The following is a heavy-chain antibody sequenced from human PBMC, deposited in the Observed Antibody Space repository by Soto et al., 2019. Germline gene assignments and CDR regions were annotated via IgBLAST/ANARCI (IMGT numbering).Heavy chain of an antibody. D-gene: IGHD2-2*01. V-gene: IGHV1-69*08. CDR2: IIPILGIA. CDR3: ARDVGDCSSTSCYGGSYFDY. Sequence: QVQLVQSGAEVKKPGSSVKVSCKASGGTFSSYTISWVRQAPGQGLEWMGRIIPILGIANYAQKFQGRVTITADKSTSTAYMELSSLRSEDTAVYYCARDVGDCSSTSCYGGSYFDYWGQGTLVTVSS. CDR1: GGTFSSYT. J-gene: IGHJ4*02.